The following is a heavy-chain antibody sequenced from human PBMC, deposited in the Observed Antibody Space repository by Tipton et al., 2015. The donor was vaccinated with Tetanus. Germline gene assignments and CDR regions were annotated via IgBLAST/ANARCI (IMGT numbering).Heavy chain of an antibody. CDR2: IYYSGRT. CDR1: GGSISSYY. Sequence: TLSLTCTLSGGSISSYYWSWIRQPPGKGLEWIGYIYYSGRTNYNPSLKSRVTISVDTSKNQFSLKLSSVTAADTAVYYCARDNRVLLRFGELLEFYYYSGMDVWGQGTTVTVSS. J-gene: IGHJ6*02. D-gene: IGHD3-10*01. V-gene: IGHV4-59*01. CDR3: ARDNRVLLRFGELLEFYYYSGMDV.